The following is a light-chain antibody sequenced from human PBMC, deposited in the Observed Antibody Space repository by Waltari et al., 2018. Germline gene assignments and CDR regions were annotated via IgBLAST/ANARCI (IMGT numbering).Light chain of an antibody. CDR3: QQRSTWPNT. CDR1: QSVSSH. Sequence: EIVLTQSPATLSLSPGERATLSCRASQSVSSHFGWYHQKPGQAPRLLIYGAANRATGIPARFSGSVSGTDFTLSISSLEPEDFVVYYCQQRSTWPNTFGQGTKLDIK. V-gene: IGKV3-11*01. J-gene: IGKJ2*01. CDR2: GAA.